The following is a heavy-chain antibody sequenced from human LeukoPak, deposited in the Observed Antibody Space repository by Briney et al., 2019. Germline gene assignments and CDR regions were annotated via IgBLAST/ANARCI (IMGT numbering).Heavy chain of an antibody. V-gene: IGHV3-23*01. D-gene: IGHD1-26*01. CDR2: IGGSGVTT. CDR3: AKDRGPGNYYWDY. Sequence: GGSLRLSCAASGFTFGTYAMTWVRQAPGKGLELLSTIGGSGVTTYYADSVKGRFTISRDNSKNTLYLQVNSLRVEDSAVYYCAKDRGPGNYYWDYWGQGTLVTVSS. CDR1: GFTFGTYA. J-gene: IGHJ4*02.